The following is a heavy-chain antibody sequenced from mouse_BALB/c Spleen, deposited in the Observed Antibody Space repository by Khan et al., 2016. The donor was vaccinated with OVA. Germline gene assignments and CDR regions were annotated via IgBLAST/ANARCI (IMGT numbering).Heavy chain of an antibody. D-gene: IGHD2-1*01. V-gene: IGHV1S132*01. CDR1: GYTFTSYW. Sequence: QVQLKQSGAELVKPGASVKLSCKTSGYTFTSYWIQWVKQRPGQGLGWIGQIFPGTGTTYYNENFKGKATLTVDTSSSTAYMQLSSLTSVDSAVYFCARGYFGNYEFVYWGQGTLVTVSP. CDR3: ARGYFGNYEFVY. CDR2: IFPGTGTT. J-gene: IGHJ3*01.